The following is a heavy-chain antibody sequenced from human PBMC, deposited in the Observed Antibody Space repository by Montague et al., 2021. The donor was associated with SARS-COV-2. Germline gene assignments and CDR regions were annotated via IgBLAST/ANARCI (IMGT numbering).Heavy chain of an antibody. CDR1: GDSISSSSYN. D-gene: IGHD1-1*01. CDR2: VHYSGRP. V-gene: IGHV4-39*01. J-gene: IGHJ4*02. CDR3: TRHVHMTWPEPSPGFDY. Sequence: ETLSLTCTVSGDSISSSSYNWGWIRQPPGKGLEWIGSVHYSGRPYYNPSLKSRVTIYVDTSKNQLSLKLSSVTAADTAVYYCTRHVHMTWPEPSPGFDYWGQGILVTVSS.